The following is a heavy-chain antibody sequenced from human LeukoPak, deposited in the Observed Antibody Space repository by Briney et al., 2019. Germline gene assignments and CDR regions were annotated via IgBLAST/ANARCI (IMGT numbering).Heavy chain of an antibody. CDR1: AGSVTNGDYY. D-gene: IGHD6-19*01. CDR2: VYYTGST. CDR3: AREHYTSGWYIRD. J-gene: IGHJ4*02. Sequence: SETLSLTCTVSAGSVTNGDYYWSWLRQPPGKALEWIGFVYYTGSTYYTPSLEGRATISVDTSKNQFSVKLSSVTAADTAVYYCAREHYTSGWYIRDWGQGTLVTVSS. V-gene: IGHV4-61*08.